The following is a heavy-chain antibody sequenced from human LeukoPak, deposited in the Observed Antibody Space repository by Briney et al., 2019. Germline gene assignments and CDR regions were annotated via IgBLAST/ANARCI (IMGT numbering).Heavy chain of an antibody. Sequence: GGSLRLSCAASGFTFSSYWMSWVRQAPGKGLEWVANVKQDGSEKYYVDSVKGRFTISRDNAKNSLYLQMNSLRAEDTAVYYCARGTIAAAGYYHFDYWGQGTQVTVSS. CDR3: ARGTIAAAGYYHFDY. CDR1: GFTFSSYW. J-gene: IGHJ4*02. D-gene: IGHD6-13*01. CDR2: VKQDGSEK. V-gene: IGHV3-7*04.